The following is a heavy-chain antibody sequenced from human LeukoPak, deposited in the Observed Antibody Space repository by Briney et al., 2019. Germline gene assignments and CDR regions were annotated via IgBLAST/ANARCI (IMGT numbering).Heavy chain of an antibody. CDR3: ARDRRDCSGGSCYSSGAYYYYYYMDV. CDR2: INPNSGGT. V-gene: IGHV1-2*02. CDR1: GYTFTGYY. J-gene: IGHJ6*03. D-gene: IGHD2-15*01. Sequence: ASVKVSCKASGYTFTGYYMHWVRQAPGQGLEWMGWINPNSGGTNYAQKFQGRVTITADKSTSTAYMELSSLRSEDTAVYYCARDRRDCSGGSCYSSGAYYYYYYMDVWGKGTTVTVSS.